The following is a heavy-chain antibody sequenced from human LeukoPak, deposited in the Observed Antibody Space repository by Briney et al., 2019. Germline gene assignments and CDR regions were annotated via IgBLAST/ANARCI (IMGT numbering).Heavy chain of an antibody. V-gene: IGHV4-61*02. J-gene: IGHJ3*02. Sequence: SETLSLTCTVSGDSVNSGYSYWNWIRQPAGKGLEWIGRIYTSVSIIYNPSLKSRVTISIDTSKNQYSLKLSSVTAADTAVYYCARHLVVDISRVGIDYSESAFDIWGQGTMVTVSS. CDR1: GDSVNSGYSY. D-gene: IGHD5-12*01. CDR2: IYTSVSI. CDR3: ARHLVVDISRVGIDYSESAFDI.